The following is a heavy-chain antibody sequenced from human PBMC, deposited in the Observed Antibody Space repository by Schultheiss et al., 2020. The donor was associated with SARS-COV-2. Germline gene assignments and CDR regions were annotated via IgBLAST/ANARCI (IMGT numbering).Heavy chain of an antibody. CDR1: GFTFSSYG. D-gene: IGHD3-22*01. Sequence: GGSLRLSCAASGFTFSSYGMHWVRQAPGKGLEWVAVISYDGSNKYYADSVKGRFTISRDNSKNTLFLEMNSLRGEDTAVYYCAKDRLSYYYDRSFDYWGQGTLVTVSS. CDR3: AKDRLSYYYDRSFDY. J-gene: IGHJ4*02. CDR2: ISYDGSNK. V-gene: IGHV3-30*18.